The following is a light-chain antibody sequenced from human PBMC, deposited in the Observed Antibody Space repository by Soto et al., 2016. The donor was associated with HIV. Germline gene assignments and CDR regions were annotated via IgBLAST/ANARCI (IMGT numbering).Light chain of an antibody. V-gene: IGKV1-5*03. CDR3: QQYQTEEGT. CDR2: KAS. Sequence: DIQMTQSPSTLSASVGDRVTITCRASQSISSWVAWYQQKPGKAPNLLIYKASNLENGVPSRLSGGGSGTEFTLTISSLQPDDFATYYCQQYQTEEGTFGQGTTVEIK. J-gene: IGKJ1*01. CDR1: QSISSW.